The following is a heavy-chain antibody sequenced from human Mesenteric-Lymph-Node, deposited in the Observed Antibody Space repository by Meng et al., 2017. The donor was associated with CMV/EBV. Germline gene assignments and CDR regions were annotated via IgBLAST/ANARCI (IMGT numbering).Heavy chain of an antibody. J-gene: IGHJ6*02. CDR1: GGTLSTYY. D-gene: IGHD1-20*01. CDR3: ARDLISGTAPGYYYYGMDV. CDR2: IHSSGST. Sequence: GSLRLSCTVSGGTLSTYYWSWVRQPPGKGLEWLGFIHSSGSTYYNPSRKSRVSISVDTSKNQFSLRLNSVTAADTAVYYCARDLISGTAPGYYYYGMDVWGQGTTVTVSS. V-gene: IGHV4-59*01.